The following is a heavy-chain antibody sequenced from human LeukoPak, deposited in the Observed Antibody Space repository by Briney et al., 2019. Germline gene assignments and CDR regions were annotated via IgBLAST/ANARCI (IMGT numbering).Heavy chain of an antibody. CDR1: GGSISSSSYY. J-gene: IGHJ6*03. CDR2: IYYSGST. D-gene: IGHD5-12*01. CDR3: ARLSGYGLHYYYHMDV. V-gene: IGHV4-39*07. Sequence: SETLSLTCNVSGGSISSSSYYWGLLRHPPGKRLEWIGSIYYSGSTYYNPSLKSRVTISVDTSKNQFSLKLSSVTAADTAVYYCARLSGYGLHYYYHMDVWGKGTTVTVCS.